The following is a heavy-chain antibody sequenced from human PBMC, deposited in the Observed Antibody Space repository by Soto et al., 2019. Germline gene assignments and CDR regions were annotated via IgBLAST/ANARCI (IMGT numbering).Heavy chain of an antibody. CDR1: GFTFSSYA. CDR2: ISGSGGST. Sequence: PGVSLRLSCAASGFTFSSYAMSWVRQAPGKGLEWVSAISGSGGSTYYADSVKGRFTISRDNSKNTLYLQMNSLRAEDTAVYYCAKDYYYGSGSYYNVRYFDPWGQGTLVNVSS. V-gene: IGHV3-23*01. D-gene: IGHD3-10*01. J-gene: IGHJ5*02. CDR3: AKDYYYGSGSYYNVRYFDP.